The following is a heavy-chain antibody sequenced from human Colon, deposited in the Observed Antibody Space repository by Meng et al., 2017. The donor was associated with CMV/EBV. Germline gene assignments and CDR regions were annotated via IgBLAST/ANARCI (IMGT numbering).Heavy chain of an antibody. D-gene: IGHD6-6*01. Sequence: SVKVSCKASGGTFRSYSISWLRQAPGQGPEWMGRISPALGLAGYPQKFPDRITITADISTSTAYMELTTLRSDDTAVYYCARDVLWGSSSTYFDSWGQGTLVTVSS. CDR2: ISPALGLA. CDR3: ARDVLWGSSSTYFDS. V-gene: IGHV1-69*04. CDR1: GGTFRSYS. J-gene: IGHJ4*02.